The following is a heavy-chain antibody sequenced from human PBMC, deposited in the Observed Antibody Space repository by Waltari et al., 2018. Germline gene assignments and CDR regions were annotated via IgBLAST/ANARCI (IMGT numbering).Heavy chain of an antibody. Sequence: QVQLEQSGAEVKKPGASVKVSCKASGHTCRGCTFHWLRQAPGQTLEWMGWINADKRNTKYSEKFQGRVTITRDTYARTAYMELRSLTSEDTAVYFCASDWQGSGWSWISWGQGTRVTVSS. CDR1: GHTCRGCT. J-gene: IGHJ5*02. D-gene: IGHD6-19*01. CDR2: INADKRNT. V-gene: IGHV1-3*01. CDR3: ASDWQGSGWSWIS.